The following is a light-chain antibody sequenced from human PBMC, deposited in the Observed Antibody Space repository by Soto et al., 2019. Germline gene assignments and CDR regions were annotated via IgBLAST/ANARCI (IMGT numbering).Light chain of an antibody. V-gene: IGKV1-5*03. CDR2: RAS. J-gene: IGKJ1*01. Sequence: IQMTQSPSTLSASAGDRVIITCRASQDINSWLAWYQQIPGKAPKILMYRASNLESGVPSRFSGSESGTEFTLTISSLQPDDFAIYYCQQYNSYPWTFGPGTKVDIK. CDR3: QQYNSYPWT. CDR1: QDINSW.